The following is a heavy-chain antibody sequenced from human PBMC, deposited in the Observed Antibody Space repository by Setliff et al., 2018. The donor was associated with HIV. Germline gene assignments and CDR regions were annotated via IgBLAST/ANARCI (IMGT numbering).Heavy chain of an antibody. CDR3: ARGSFIGDYYYFDY. Sequence: SETLSLTCTVSGGSMSTYYWSWIRQPPGKGLEWIGYIYTSGSTNYNPSLRSRVTISVDTSKNQFSLKLSSVTAADTAVYYCARGSFIGDYYYFDYWGQGTLVTVSS. CDR2: IYTSGST. J-gene: IGHJ4*02. V-gene: IGHV4-4*08. CDR1: GGSMSTYY. D-gene: IGHD3-10*01.